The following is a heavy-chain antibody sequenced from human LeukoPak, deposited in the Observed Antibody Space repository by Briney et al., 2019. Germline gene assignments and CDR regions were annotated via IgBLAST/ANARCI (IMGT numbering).Heavy chain of an antibody. V-gene: IGHV3-53*01. CDR1: GFTVSSDY. CDR3: ARAGYYDSSGFYAPDAFDI. CDR2: VYSGGST. D-gene: IGHD3-22*01. Sequence: PGGSLRLSCAASGFTVSSDYMTWVRQAPGKGLEWVSFVYSGGSTYYEDSVKGRFTISRDSSKNTLFLQMNSLRVGDTAVYCCARAGYYDSSGFYAPDAFDIWGQGTVVTVSS. J-gene: IGHJ3*02.